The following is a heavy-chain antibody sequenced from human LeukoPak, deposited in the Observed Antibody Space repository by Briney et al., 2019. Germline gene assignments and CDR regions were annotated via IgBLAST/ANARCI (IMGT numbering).Heavy chain of an antibody. CDR2: ISAYNGHR. V-gene: IGHV1-18*01. D-gene: IGHD3-3*01. CDR3: ARDRLVSGVVSDDAYDI. Sequence: GSSVTVSCRASGYPFTSYGISWVRQAPGQGLEWMGWISAYNGHRNYPQKLQGRVTMTTDTTTAPAYTELRSPRCDDAAVYYCARDRLVSGVVSDDAYDIWGQGTMVTVSS. J-gene: IGHJ3*02. CDR1: GYPFTSYG.